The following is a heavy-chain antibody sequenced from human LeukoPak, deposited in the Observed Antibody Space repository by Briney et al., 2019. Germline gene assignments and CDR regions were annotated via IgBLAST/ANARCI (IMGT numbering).Heavy chain of an antibody. J-gene: IGHJ4*02. CDR1: GFTFSSYA. CDR2: ISGSGGST. D-gene: IGHD6-13*01. Sequence: GGSLRLSCAASGFTFSSYAMSWVSQAPGKGLEWVSAISGSGGSTYYADSVKGRFTISRDNSKNTLYLQMNSLRAEDTAVYYCAKDPAARDYFDYWGQGTLVTVSS. CDR3: AKDPAARDYFDY. V-gene: IGHV3-23*01.